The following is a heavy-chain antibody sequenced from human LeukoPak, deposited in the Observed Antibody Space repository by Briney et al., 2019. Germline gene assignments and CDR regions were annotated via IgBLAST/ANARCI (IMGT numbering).Heavy chain of an antibody. CDR1: GGSIGSGDYY. V-gene: IGHV4-30-4*01. Sequence: SQTLSLTCTVSGGSIGSGDYYWSWLRQPPGKGLEWIGYIYYSGSTYYNPSLKRRVTISVDTSKNQFSLKPSSVTAADTAVYYCARELHDYGVSYYFDYWGQGTLVTVSS. CDR3: ARELHDYGVSYYFDY. J-gene: IGHJ4*02. D-gene: IGHD4-17*01. CDR2: IYYSGST.